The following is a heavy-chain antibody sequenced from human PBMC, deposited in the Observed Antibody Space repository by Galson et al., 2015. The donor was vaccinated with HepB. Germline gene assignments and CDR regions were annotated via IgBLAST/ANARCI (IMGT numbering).Heavy chain of an antibody. V-gene: IGHV1-69*13. CDR1: GGTFSTYT. D-gene: IGHD3-22*01. Sequence: SVKVSCKASGGTFSTYTLSWVRQAPGQGLEWMGGIIPIFGSANYAQKFQGRVTITADEPTSTTYMELRRLRSEDTAVYYCARQYDISGYYPYWRQGTLVTVSS. J-gene: IGHJ4*02. CDR2: IIPIFGSA. CDR3: ARQYDISGYYPY.